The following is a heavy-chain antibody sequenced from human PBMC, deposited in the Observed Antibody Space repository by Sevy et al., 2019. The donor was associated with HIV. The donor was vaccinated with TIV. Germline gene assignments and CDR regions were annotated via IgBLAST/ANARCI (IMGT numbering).Heavy chain of an antibody. CDR2: ISTDGGST. Sequence: GGSLRRSCSASGFTFSNYAMHWVRQAPGKGLEHVSAISTDGGSTYYADSVKGRFTISRDNSKSMLYLQMGDLRVEDTAVYFCVDVLGGRLVGPFNNWGQGTLVTVSS. J-gene: IGHJ4*02. D-gene: IGHD2-8*02. V-gene: IGHV3-64D*06. CDR3: VDVLGGRLVGPFNN. CDR1: GFTFSNYA.